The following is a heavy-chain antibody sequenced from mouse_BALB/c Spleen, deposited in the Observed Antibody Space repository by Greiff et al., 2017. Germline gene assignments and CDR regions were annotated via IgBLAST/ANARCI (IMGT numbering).Heavy chain of an antibody. D-gene: IGHD1-1*01. CDR3: ARHYYGSRGFAY. Sequence: VQLQQSGPGLVKPSQSLSLTCSVTGYSITSGYYWNWIRQFPGNKLEWMGYISYDGSNNYNPSLKNRISITRDTSKNQFFLKLNSVTTEDTATYYCARHYYGSRGFAYWGQGTLVTVSA. V-gene: IGHV3-6*02. CDR2: ISYDGSN. CDR1: GYSITSGYY. J-gene: IGHJ3*01.